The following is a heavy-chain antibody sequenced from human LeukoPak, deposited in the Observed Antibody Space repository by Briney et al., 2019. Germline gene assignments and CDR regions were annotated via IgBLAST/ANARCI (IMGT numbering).Heavy chain of an antibody. CDR3: AQYYYDSSGYYYVGYFDF. Sequence: TASETLSLTCTVSGGSISSSSYYWGWIRQPPGKGLEWIGEINHSGSTNYNASLKSRVTISVDTSKNQFSLKLSPVTAADTAVYYCAQYYYDSSGYYYVGYFDFWGQGTLVTVSS. D-gene: IGHD3-22*01. J-gene: IGHJ4*02. V-gene: IGHV4-39*07. CDR2: INHSGST. CDR1: GGSISSSSYY.